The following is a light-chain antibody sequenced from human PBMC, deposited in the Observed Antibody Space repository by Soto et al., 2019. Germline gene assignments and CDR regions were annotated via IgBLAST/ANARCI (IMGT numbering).Light chain of an antibody. CDR3: QQSHGIPYT. J-gene: IGKJ2*01. Sequence: VGDRVTITCRASQTISTYLNWYQQKPGKAPKLLIYAASTLQSGVPSRFSGSGSGTDFTLTINSLQPEDFATYYCQQSHGIPYTFGQGTKLEIK. V-gene: IGKV1-39*01. CDR2: AAS. CDR1: QTISTY.